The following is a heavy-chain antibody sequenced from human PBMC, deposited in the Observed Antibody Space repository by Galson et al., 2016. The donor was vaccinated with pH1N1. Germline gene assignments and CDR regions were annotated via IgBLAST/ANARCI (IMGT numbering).Heavy chain of an antibody. CDR2: ITKRPEDYGT. J-gene: IGHJ4*02. CDR1: GFTLGDFY. Sequence: SLRLSCAASGFTLGDFYMDWVRQAPGKGLEWVGRITKRPEDYGTQDAASVEGRFTISRDDSKNLLYLQMNSLKTGDTAVYYCTRENHHKFDYWGQGTLVTVSS. CDR3: TRENHHKFDY. V-gene: IGHV3-72*01.